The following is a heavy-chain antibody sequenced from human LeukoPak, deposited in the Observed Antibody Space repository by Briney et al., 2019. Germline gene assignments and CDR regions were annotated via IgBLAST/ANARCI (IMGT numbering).Heavy chain of an antibody. CDR1: GGSFSGYY. V-gene: IGHV4-34*01. D-gene: IGHD4-23*01. CDR3: ARGRPGGGY. CDR2: INHSGST. J-gene: IGHJ4*02. Sequence: SETLSLTCAVYGGSFSGYYWSWIRQPPGKGLEWIGEINHSGSTNYNPSLKSLVTISVDTSKNQFSLKLSSVTAADTAVYYCARGRPGGGYWGQGTLVTVSS.